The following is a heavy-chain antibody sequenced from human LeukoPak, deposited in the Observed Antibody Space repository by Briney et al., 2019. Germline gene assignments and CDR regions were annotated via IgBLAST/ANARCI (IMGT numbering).Heavy chain of an antibody. D-gene: IGHD3-22*01. V-gene: IGHV4-34*01. CDR3: AIGEILVNYYDSSGPRAWFDP. Sequence: SETLSLTCAVYGGSFSGYYWSWIRQPPGKGLEWIGEINHSGSTNYNPSLKSRVTISLHSSKNQFSLKRSSVTAADTAVYYCAIGEILVNYYDSSGPRAWFDPWGQGTLVTVSS. CDR2: INHSGST. CDR1: GGSFSGYY. J-gene: IGHJ5*02.